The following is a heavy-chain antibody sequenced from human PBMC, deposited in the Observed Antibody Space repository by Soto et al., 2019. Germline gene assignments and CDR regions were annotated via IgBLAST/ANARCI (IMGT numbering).Heavy chain of an antibody. Sequence: SETLSLTCTVSGGSISSYYWSWIRQPPGKGLEWIGYIFYSGSTNYNPSLKSRVTISIDTSKNQFSLNLSSVTAADTAMYYCARLSGQLIRYNGMDVWGQGTTVTVSS. V-gene: IGHV4-59*01. D-gene: IGHD3-16*02. CDR3: ARLSGQLIRYNGMDV. CDR2: IFYSGST. CDR1: GGSISSYY. J-gene: IGHJ6*02.